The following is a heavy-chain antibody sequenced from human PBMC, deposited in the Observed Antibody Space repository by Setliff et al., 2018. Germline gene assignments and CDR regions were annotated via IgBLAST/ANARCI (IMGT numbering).Heavy chain of an antibody. CDR1: GYSFGNYG. V-gene: IGHV1-18*01. Sequence: ASVKVSCKASGYSFGNYGMSWVRQAPGQGLEWMGWVSAYNINTNYAKKFQGRVTMTTDTSANIAYMELRRLRSDDTAVYFCARDRKWELPGYKSGMDGWGQGTPVPVSS. D-gene: IGHD1-26*01. CDR2: VSAYNINT. J-gene: IGHJ6*02. CDR3: ARDRKWELPGYKSGMDG.